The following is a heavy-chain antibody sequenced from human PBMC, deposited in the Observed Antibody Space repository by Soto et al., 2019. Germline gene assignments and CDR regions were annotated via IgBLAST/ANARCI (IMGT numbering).Heavy chain of an antibody. CDR2: IYYSGST. D-gene: IGHD1-26*01. J-gene: IGHJ4*02. Sequence: SETLSLTCTVSGGSISSYYWSWIRQPPGKGLEWIGYIYYSGSTNYNPSLKSRVTISVDTSKNQFSLKLSSVTAADTAVYYCARLPLDYFDYWGQGTLVTVSS. CDR3: ARLPLDYFDY. CDR1: GGSISSYY. V-gene: IGHV4-59*01.